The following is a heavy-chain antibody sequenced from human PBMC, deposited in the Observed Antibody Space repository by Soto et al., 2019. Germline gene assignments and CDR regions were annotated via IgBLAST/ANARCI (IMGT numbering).Heavy chain of an antibody. V-gene: IGHV1-8*01. J-gene: IGHJ6*02. CDR2: MNPNSGNT. CDR1: GYTFTSYD. Sequence: QVQLVQSGAEVKKPGASVKVSCKASGYTFTSYDINWVRQATGQGLEWMGWMNPNSGNTGYAQKFQGRVTMTRNTSISTVYMELSSLRSEDTAVYYCARMGICISTSCYEAHRDVWGQGTTVTVSS. CDR3: ARMGICISTSCYEAHRDV. D-gene: IGHD2-2*01.